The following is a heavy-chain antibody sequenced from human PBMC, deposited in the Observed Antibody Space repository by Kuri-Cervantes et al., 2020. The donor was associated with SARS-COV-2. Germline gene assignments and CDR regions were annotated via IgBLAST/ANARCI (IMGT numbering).Heavy chain of an antibody. CDR3: TRVSGSIPYYYFGMDV. V-gene: IGHV3-49*04. CDR2: IRSKAYGGTT. D-gene: IGHD1-26*01. J-gene: IGHJ6*02. Sequence: GESLKISCTASGFTFGDYAMSWVRQAPGKGLEWVGFIRSKAYGGTTEYAASVKGRFTISRDDSKSIAYLQMNSLKTEDTAVYYCTRVSGSIPYYYFGMDVWGQGTTVTVSS. CDR1: GFTFGDYA.